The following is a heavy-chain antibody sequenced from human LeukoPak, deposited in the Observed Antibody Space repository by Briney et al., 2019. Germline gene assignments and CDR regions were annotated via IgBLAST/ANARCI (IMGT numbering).Heavy chain of an antibody. Sequence: GGSLRLSCAASGFFVSTNYMNWVRQAPGKGLEWVSVIYSAGTTYYADSVKGRFTISRDNSKNTLYLQMNSLRAEDTAVYYCAKEPPHLYDYVWGSYDTWGQGTLVTVSS. D-gene: IGHD3-16*01. CDR3: AKEPPHLYDYVWGSYDT. CDR1: GFFVSTNY. J-gene: IGHJ5*02. V-gene: IGHV3-53*01. CDR2: IYSAGTT.